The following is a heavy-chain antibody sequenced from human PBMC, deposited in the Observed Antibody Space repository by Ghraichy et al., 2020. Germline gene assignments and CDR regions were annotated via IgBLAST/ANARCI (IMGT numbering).Heavy chain of an antibody. V-gene: IGHV3-23*01. D-gene: IGHD1-26*01. Sequence: GGSLRLSCAASGFTFSSYAMSWVRQAPGKGLEWVSAISGSGGSTYYADSVKGRFTISRDNSKNTLYLQMNSLRAEDTAVYYCAKDRYSGSYPPSVWFDPWGQGTLVTVSS. CDR3: AKDRYSGSYPPSVWFDP. CDR2: ISGSGGST. J-gene: IGHJ5*02. CDR1: GFTFSSYA.